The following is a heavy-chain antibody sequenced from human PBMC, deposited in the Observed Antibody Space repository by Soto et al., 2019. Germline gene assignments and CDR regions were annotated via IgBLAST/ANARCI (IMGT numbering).Heavy chain of an antibody. D-gene: IGHD3-16*01. J-gene: IGHJ6*02. V-gene: IGHV3-30-3*01. CDR1: GSPFSSYG. CDR2: MSYVGSTK. Sequence: QVQLVESGGGVVQLGGSLRFSFQAPGSPFSSYGFSWVRQAPGKGREGGAIMSYVGSTKYFADSVKGRFTISRDNSQNTLFLQMNSLRAEDTAVYYCARTSFGGLTWRMPPHMTLYAYGMDVWGQGTTVTVSS. CDR3: ARTSFGGLTWRMPPHMTLYAYGMDV.